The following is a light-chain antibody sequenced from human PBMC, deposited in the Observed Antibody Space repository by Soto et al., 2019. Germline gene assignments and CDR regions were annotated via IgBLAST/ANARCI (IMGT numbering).Light chain of an antibody. J-gene: IGLJ2*01. V-gene: IGLV2-14*01. CDR2: DVS. CDR3: SSSTSSSTRVV. Sequence: QSVLTQPASVSGSPGQSITISCTGTSSDVGGYNYVSWYQQHPGKAPKLMIYDVSNRPSGVSNRFSGSMSGNTASLTISGLQAEDEADYYCSSSTSSSTRVVFGGGTKLTVL. CDR1: SSDVGGYNY.